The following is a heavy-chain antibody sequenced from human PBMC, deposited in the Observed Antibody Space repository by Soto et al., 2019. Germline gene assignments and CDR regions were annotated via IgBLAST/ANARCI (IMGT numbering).Heavy chain of an antibody. D-gene: IGHD1-26*01. CDR2: ISATGGST. CDR1: GFTFSSYA. J-gene: IGHJ4*02. CDR3: VKEGSGLVGAISPGFGY. Sequence: EVQLLESGGGLVQPGGSLRLSCAASGFTFSSYAMSWVRQAPGRGLEWVSFISATGGSTYFADSVKGRFTISRDNSKNTLYLQMNNLRADDTALYYCVKEGSGLVGAISPGFGYWGLGILVTVSS. V-gene: IGHV3-23*01.